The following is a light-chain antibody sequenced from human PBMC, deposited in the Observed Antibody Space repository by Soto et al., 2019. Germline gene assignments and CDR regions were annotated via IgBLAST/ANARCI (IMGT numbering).Light chain of an antibody. V-gene: IGKV3-15*01. Sequence: EIVVTQSPATLSVSPGERATLSCRVSQSVNGHLAWYQQRPGQAPRLLIYGTSTRPTDVPLRFSGGGSGTEFTLTISSLQSEDFAVYFCHQYFDWPRGTFGQGTKLEI. J-gene: IGKJ1*01. CDR1: QSVNGH. CDR3: HQYFDWPRGT. CDR2: GTS.